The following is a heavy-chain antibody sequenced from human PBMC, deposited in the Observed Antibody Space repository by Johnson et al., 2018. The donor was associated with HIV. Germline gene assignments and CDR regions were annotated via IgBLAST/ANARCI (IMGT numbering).Heavy chain of an antibody. CDR3: ARGPYVGNDGFDI. D-gene: IGHD4-23*01. J-gene: IGHJ3*02. CDR1: GFTFSDYY. CDR2: ISSGGSTI. Sequence: QEQLVESGGGLVKPGGSLRLSCAASGFTFSDYYMSWIRQAPGKGLEWVSYISSGGSTIYYADSVKARFTITRDNAKTSLYLQMNSLRAEDTAVYYCARGPYVGNDGFDIWGQGTMVTVSS. V-gene: IGHV3-11*04.